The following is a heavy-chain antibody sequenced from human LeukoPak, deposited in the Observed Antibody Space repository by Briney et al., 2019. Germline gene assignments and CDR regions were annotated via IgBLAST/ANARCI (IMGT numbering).Heavy chain of an antibody. V-gene: IGHV3-48*03. Sequence: PGGSLRLSCAASGLTFSSYEMNWVRQAPGKGLEWVSYISSSGSTIYYAASVKGRFTISRDYTKHSLYLQINSLRAEDTAVYYCAELGITMSGGVWGKGTKVTISS. CDR1: GLTFSSYE. D-gene: IGHD3-10*02. CDR3: AELGITMSGGV. CDR2: ISSSGSTI. J-gene: IGHJ6*04.